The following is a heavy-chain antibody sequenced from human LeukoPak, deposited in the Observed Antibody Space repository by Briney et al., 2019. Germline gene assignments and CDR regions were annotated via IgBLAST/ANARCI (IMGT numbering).Heavy chain of an antibody. J-gene: IGHJ1*01. D-gene: IGHD3-22*01. CDR1: GFTFSSYA. Sequence: GGSLRLSCAASGFTFSSYAMSWVRQAPGKGLEWVSAISGSGGSTYYADSVKGRFTISRDNSKNTLYLQMNSLRAEDTAVYYCANSITMIVVSFFQHWGQGTLVTVSS. CDR3: ANSITMIVVSFFQH. V-gene: IGHV3-23*01. CDR2: ISGSGGST.